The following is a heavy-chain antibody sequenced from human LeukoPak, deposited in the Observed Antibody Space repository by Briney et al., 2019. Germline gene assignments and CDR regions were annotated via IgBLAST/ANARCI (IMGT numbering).Heavy chain of an antibody. CDR2: IYYIGTA. CDR3: ARARGDSPRIYYYMDV. CDR1: GDSISIGDYR. J-gene: IGHJ6*03. Sequence: SETLSLTCSVSGDSISIGDYRWSWIRQSPGKGLEWIGYIYYIGTAYDNPSLRSRVALSADTSKNQFSLKLNSVTVADSAVYFCARARGDSPRIYYYMDVWGKGTTVTVSS. D-gene: IGHD3-16*01. V-gene: IGHV4-30-4*01.